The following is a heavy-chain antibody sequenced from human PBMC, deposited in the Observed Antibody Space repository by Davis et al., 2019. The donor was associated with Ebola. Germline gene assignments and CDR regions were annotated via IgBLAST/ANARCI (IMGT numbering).Heavy chain of an antibody. J-gene: IGHJ3*02. CDR2: INHNGST. CDR1: GGSFSGYY. Sequence: SETLSLTCAVYGGSFSGYYWSWIRQPPGKGLEWIGEINHNGSTNYNPSLKSRVTISVDTSKNQFSLKLSSVTAADTAVYYCARGGWYRGLGDAFDIWGQGTMVTVSS. D-gene: IGHD6-19*01. V-gene: IGHV4-34*01. CDR3: ARGGWYRGLGDAFDI.